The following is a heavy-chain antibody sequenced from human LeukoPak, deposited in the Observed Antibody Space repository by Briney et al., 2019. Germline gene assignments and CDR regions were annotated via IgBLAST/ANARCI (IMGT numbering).Heavy chain of an antibody. D-gene: IGHD3-22*01. CDR3: ARHDYDSSGHRRDYYFDY. CDR1: GGSISSDY. Sequence: SETLSLTCSVSGGSISSDYWSWIRQPAGKGLEWIGRIYTSGSTNYNPSLKSRVTMSLDTSKNQFSLKLSSVTAADTAVYYCARHDYDSSGHRRDYYFDYWSQGTLVTVSS. CDR2: IYTSGST. J-gene: IGHJ4*02. V-gene: IGHV4-4*07.